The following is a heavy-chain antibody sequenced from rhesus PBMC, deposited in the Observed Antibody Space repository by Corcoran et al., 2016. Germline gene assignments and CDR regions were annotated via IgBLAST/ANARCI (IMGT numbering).Heavy chain of an antibody. Sequence: EVHLVESGGGLVQPGGSLRLSCAASGFTFSRFGMSWVRQATGKGLEWVSYISNGGGSTYYADSVKGRFTISRDNSKNTLSLQMNSLRAEDTAVYYCVKGLYMGYCTSTTCYGSLDVWGRGVLVTVSS. J-gene: IGHJ5-2*02. CDR2: ISNGGGST. D-gene: IGHD2-2*01. CDR3: VKGLYMGYCTSTTCYGSLDV. CDR1: GFTFSRFG. V-gene: IGHV3S5*01.